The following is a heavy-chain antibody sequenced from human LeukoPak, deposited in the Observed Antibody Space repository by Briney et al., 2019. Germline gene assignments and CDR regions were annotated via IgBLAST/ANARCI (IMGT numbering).Heavy chain of an antibody. V-gene: IGHV4-39*07. CDR3: ARDLRYYGSGSYYNVWFDP. J-gene: IGHJ5*02. D-gene: IGHD3-10*01. CDR1: GGSISSSSYY. Sequence: SETLSLTCTVSGGSISSSSYYWGWIRQPPGKVLEWIGSIYYSGSTYYNPSLKSRVTISVDTSKNQFSLKLSSVTAADTAVYYCARDLRYYGSGSYYNVWFDPWGQGTLVTVSS. CDR2: IYYSGST.